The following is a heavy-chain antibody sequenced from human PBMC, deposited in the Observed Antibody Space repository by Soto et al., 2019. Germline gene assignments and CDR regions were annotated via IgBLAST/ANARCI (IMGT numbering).Heavy chain of an antibody. J-gene: IGHJ3*02. D-gene: IGHD3-3*01. CDR3: AREVVSYYDFWSGNDAFDI. CDR1: GFTFSSYW. Sequence: GGSLRLSCAASGFTFSSYWMSWVRQAPGKGLEWVANIKQDGSEKYYVDSVKGRFTISRDNAKNSLYLQMNSLRAEDTAVYYCAREVVSYYDFWSGNDAFDIWGQGTMVTVSS. V-gene: IGHV3-7*01. CDR2: IKQDGSEK.